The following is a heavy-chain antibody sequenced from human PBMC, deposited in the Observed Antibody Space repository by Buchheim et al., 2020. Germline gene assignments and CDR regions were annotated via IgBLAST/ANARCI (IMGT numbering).Heavy chain of an antibody. CDR2: IYYSGIT. CDR1: GGSISSYY. CDR3: ARTSSGTVRGVMV. V-gene: IGHV4-59*01. D-gene: IGHD3-10*01. Sequence: QVQLQESGPGLVKPSETLSLICTVSGGSISSYYWSWIRQSPGKGLEWIGYIYYSGITKYNPSLKSRVTISVDTSKNQFSLRLNSVTAADTAVYYCARTSSGTVRGVMVWGQGTL. J-gene: IGHJ4*02.